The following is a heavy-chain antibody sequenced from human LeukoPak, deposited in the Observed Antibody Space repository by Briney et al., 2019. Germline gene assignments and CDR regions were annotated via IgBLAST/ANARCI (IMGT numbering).Heavy chain of an antibody. CDR3: AKDRGTIRGPDY. CDR2: IYYSGST. CDR1: GGSISSSSYY. J-gene: IGHJ4*02. D-gene: IGHD3-3*02. V-gene: IGHV4-39*07. Sequence: SETLSLTCTVSGGSISSSSYYWGWIRQPPGKGLEWIGSIYYSGSTYYNPSLKSRVTISVDTSKNQFSLKLSSVTAADTAVYYCAKDRGTIRGPDYWGQGTLVTVSS.